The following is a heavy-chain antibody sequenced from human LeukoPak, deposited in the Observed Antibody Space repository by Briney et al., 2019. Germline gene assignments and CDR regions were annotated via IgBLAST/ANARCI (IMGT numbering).Heavy chain of an antibody. V-gene: IGHV3-66*01. CDR3: ARDGGVPLYGMDV. CDR2: IYSDGST. Sequence: GGSLRLSCAASGFIVSGDFMSWVRQAPGEGLEWVSVIYSDGSTYYADSVKGRFTISRDNSKNTLDLQMTGLRAEDTAVYYCARDGGVPLYGMDVWGQGTTVTVSS. J-gene: IGHJ6*02. CDR1: GFIVSGDF. D-gene: IGHD3-16*01.